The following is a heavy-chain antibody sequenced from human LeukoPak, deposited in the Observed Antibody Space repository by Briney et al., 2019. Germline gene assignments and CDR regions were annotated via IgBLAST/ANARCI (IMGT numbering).Heavy chain of an antibody. Sequence: PSETLSLTCTVSGGSISSQYWSWIRQPPGKGLEWIAGYIYYSGSANYNPSLKSRVTISVDSSKNQFSLKLSSVTAADTAVYYCARDKGGSAQYDMDVWGQGTTVTVSS. D-gene: IGHD3-10*01. J-gene: IGHJ6*02. CDR1: GGSISSQY. V-gene: IGHV4-59*11. CDR3: ARDKGGSAQYDMDV. CDR2: IYYSGSA.